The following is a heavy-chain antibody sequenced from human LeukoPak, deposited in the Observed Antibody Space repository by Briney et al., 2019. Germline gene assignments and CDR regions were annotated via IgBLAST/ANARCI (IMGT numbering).Heavy chain of an antibody. J-gene: IGHJ4*02. Sequence: SGGSLRLSCAASGFTFSSYAMSWVRQAPGKGLEWVSAISGSGGSTYYADSVKGRFTISRDNSKNTLYPQMNSLRAEDTAVYYCGLAAAGTAGYYWGQGTLVTVSS. V-gene: IGHV3-23*01. CDR3: GLAAAGTAGYY. CDR2: ISGSGGST. D-gene: IGHD6-13*01. CDR1: GFTFSSYA.